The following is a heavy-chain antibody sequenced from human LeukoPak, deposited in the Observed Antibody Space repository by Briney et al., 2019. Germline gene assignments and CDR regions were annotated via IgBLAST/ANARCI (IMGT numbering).Heavy chain of an antibody. V-gene: IGHV1-18*01. Sequence: ASVKVSCKASGYTFTSYGISWVRQAPGQGLEWMGWISAYNGNTNYAQKLQGRVTMTEDTSTDTAYMELSSLRSEDTAVYYCATMRTYAFDIWGQGTMVTVSS. CDR2: ISAYNGNT. J-gene: IGHJ3*02. D-gene: IGHD1-1*01. CDR3: ATMRTYAFDI. CDR1: GYTFTSYG.